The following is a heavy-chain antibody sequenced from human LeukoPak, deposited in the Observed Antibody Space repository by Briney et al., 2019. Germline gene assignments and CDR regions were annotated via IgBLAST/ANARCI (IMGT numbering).Heavy chain of an antibody. Sequence: SETLSLTCAVYGGSFSGYYWSWIRQPPGKGLEWIGEINHSGSTNYNPSLKSRVTISVDTSKNQFSLKLSSVAAADTAVYYCARGILWFGELLYPDYWGQEPWSPSPQ. CDR1: GGSFSGYY. CDR2: INHSGST. D-gene: IGHD3-10*01. CDR3: ARGILWFGELLYPDY. V-gene: IGHV4-34*01. J-gene: IGHJ4*01.